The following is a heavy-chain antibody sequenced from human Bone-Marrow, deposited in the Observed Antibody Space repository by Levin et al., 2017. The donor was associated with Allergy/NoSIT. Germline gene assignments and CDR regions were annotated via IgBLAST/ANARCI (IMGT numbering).Heavy chain of an antibody. CDR2: VHDSGRT. CDR1: GGSISSSRYF. D-gene: IGHD6-13*01. CDR3: ARAATYFGSSLYYYFMDV. J-gene: IGHJ6*03. Sequence: PSETLSLTCIVSGGSISSSRYFWSWIHQHPGEGLELIGFVHDSGRTYYSPSLKSRVAISIETSKNLFSLRLSSVTAADTAVYHCARAATYFGSSLYYYFMDVWGKGTTVTVS. V-gene: IGHV4-31*03.